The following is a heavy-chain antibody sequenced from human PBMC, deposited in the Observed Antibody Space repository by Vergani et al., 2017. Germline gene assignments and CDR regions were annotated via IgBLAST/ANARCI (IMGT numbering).Heavy chain of an antibody. CDR1: GYSISSGYY. V-gene: IGHV4-38-2*01. CDR3: ARHLIVVVPAAYFDY. Sequence: QVQLQESGPGLVKPSETLSLTCAVSGYSISSGYYWGWIRQPPWKGLEWIGSIYHSGSTYYNPSLKSRVTISVDTSKNQFSLKLSSVTAADTAVYYCARHLIVVVPAAYFDYWGQGTLVTVSS. J-gene: IGHJ4*02. CDR2: IYHSGST. D-gene: IGHD2-2*01.